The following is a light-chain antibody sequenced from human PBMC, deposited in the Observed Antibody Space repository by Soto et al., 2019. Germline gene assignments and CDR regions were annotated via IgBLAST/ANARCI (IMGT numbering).Light chain of an antibody. CDR3: QQFNSYPLT. CDR2: DAS. V-gene: IGKV1-13*02. Sequence: GDKVTISCRASQAINSALAWCQQRPGKAPMVLIYDASILESGVPSRLSGSGSGTDFTLTISSLQPEDFATYYCQQFNSYPLTFGGGTKVEIE. J-gene: IGKJ4*01. CDR1: QAINSA.